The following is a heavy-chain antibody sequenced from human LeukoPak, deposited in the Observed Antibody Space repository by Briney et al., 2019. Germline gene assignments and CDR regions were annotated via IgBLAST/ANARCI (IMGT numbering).Heavy chain of an antibody. CDR1: GFTFGSYS. CDR2: IRTTAEGAKYA. V-gene: IGHV3-48*02. CDR3: ATDQRYAFDY. Sequence: AGGSLRLSCAASGFTFGSYSMNWVRQAPGKGLEWISNIRTTAEGAKYAYYADSVKGRVTISRDDGKNTLYLHMNSLRDDDTAVYYCATDQRYAFDYWGQGILVTVSS. J-gene: IGHJ4*02. D-gene: IGHD3-9*01.